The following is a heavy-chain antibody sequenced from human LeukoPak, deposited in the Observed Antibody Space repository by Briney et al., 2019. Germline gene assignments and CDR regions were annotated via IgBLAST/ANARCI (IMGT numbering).Heavy chain of an antibody. D-gene: IGHD6-13*01. J-gene: IGHJ5*02. CDR2: IYYSGST. V-gene: IGHV4-39*01. CDR3: ARRIAAALGP. Sequence: PSETLSLTCTVSGGSIGSYYWGWIRQPPGKGLEWIGSIYYSGSTYYNPSLKSRVTISVDTSKNQFSLKLSSVTAADTAVYYCARRIAAALGPWGQGTLVTVSS. CDR1: GGSIGSYY.